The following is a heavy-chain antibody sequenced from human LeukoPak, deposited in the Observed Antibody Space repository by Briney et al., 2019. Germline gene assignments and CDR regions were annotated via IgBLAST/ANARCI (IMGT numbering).Heavy chain of an antibody. J-gene: IGHJ3*02. V-gene: IGHV4-34*01. CDR2: INHSGGT. CDR1: GGPFRAFY. Sequence: PSETLSLTCDVSGGPFRAFYWSWIRQPPGKGLEWVGEINHSGGTNYSPSLKSRVTISVDKSKNQFSLKLSSVTAADTAVYYCAVLISSSSNDAFDIWGQGTMVTVSS. D-gene: IGHD6-13*01. CDR3: AVLISSSSNDAFDI.